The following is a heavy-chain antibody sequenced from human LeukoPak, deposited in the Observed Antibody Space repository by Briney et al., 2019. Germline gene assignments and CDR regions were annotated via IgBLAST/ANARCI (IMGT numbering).Heavy chain of an antibody. J-gene: IGHJ4*02. CDR2: ISSSGSTI. D-gene: IGHD6-13*01. Sequence: PGGSLRLSCAASGFTFSTYEMNWVRQAPGKGLEWVSYISSSGSTIYYADSVKGRFTISRDNAKNSLYLQMNSLRAEDTALYYCARHISSSWIGGFDYWGQGTLVTVSS. CDR1: GFTFSTYE. CDR3: ARHISSSWIGGFDY. V-gene: IGHV3-48*03.